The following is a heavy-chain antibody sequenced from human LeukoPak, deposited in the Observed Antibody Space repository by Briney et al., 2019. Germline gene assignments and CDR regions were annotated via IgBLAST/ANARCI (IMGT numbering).Heavy chain of an antibody. CDR2: IAPISGTP. CDR3: AREGEYYAESGNLIDAADV. D-gene: IGHD3-10*01. J-gene: IGHJ3*01. V-gene: IGHV1-69*06. Sequence: ASVKVSCKASGGTFTHFVISWLRQAPGQGLEWMGGIAPISGTPVYAQKFQDRVNITADTSTNTAYMEMSSLTSEDTAMYYCAREGEYYAESGNLIDAADVWGQGTMVIVSA. CDR1: GGTFTHFV.